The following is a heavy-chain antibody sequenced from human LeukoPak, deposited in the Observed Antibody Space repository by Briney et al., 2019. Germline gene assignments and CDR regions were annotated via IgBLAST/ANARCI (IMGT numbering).Heavy chain of an antibody. Sequence: SSETLSLTCTVSGGSITSSSYYWGWIRQPPGKGLEWIGSIYYTGSAYYNPSLKSRVTISVDTSKNQFSLKLSSVTAADTAVYYCARAVGYSYGYDYWGQGTLVTVSS. CDR3: ARAVGYSYGYDY. V-gene: IGHV4-39*07. CDR1: GGSITSSSYY. CDR2: IYYTGSA. D-gene: IGHD5-18*01. J-gene: IGHJ4*02.